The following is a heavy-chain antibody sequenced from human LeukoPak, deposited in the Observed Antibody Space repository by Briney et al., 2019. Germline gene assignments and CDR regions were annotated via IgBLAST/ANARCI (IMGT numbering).Heavy chain of an antibody. CDR3: ARDPYCSSTSCSYEDY. J-gene: IGHJ4*02. Sequence: ASVKVSCKASGYTFTSYDINWVRQATGQGLEWMGWMNPNSGNTGYAQKFQGRVTITRNTSISTAYKELSSLRSEDTAVYYCARDPYCSSTSCSYEDYWGQGTLVTVSS. D-gene: IGHD2-2*01. CDR2: MNPNSGNT. V-gene: IGHV1-8*03. CDR1: GYTFTSYD.